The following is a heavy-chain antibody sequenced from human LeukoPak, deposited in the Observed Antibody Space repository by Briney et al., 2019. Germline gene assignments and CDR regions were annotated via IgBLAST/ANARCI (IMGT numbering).Heavy chain of an antibody. V-gene: IGHV3-20*01. Sequence: GGSLRLSCAASGFTFDDHGMTWVRQAPGKGLECVSGINWNGGSTGYADSVKGRFTISRDNAKNSLYLQMNSLRAEDTALYHCARDRGTMAPRGWFDPWGQGTLVTVSS. CDR2: INWNGGST. CDR3: ARDRGTMAPRGWFDP. J-gene: IGHJ5*02. CDR1: GFTFDDHG. D-gene: IGHD3-10*01.